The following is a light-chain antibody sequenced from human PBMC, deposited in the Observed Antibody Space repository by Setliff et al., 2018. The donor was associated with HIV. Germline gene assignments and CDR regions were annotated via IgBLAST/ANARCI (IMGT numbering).Light chain of an antibody. Sequence: QSALAQPHSVSGSPGQSVTISCTGTSSDVGGYNYVSWYQQHPDKAPKLMIYDVSKRPSGVSNRFSGSKSGNTASLTISGLQAEDEADYYCCSYAGSRIFYVFGTGTKVTVL. V-gene: IGLV2-11*01. CDR3: CSYAGSRIFYV. CDR1: SSDVGGYNY. J-gene: IGLJ1*01. CDR2: DVS.